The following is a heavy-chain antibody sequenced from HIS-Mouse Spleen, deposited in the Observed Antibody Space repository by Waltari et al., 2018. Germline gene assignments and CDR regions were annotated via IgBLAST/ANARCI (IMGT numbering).Heavy chain of an antibody. Sequence: QLQLQESGPGLVKPSETLSLTCTVSGGSISSSSYYWGWIRQPPGKGLGWIGSSYYSGVTYYNPSLKSRVTISVDTSKNQFALKLSSVTAADTAVYYCAREIPYSSSWYDWYFDLWGRGTLVTVSS. V-gene: IGHV4-39*07. D-gene: IGHD6-13*01. J-gene: IGHJ2*01. CDR3: AREIPYSSSWYDWYFDL. CDR2: SYYSGVT. CDR1: GGSISSSSYY.